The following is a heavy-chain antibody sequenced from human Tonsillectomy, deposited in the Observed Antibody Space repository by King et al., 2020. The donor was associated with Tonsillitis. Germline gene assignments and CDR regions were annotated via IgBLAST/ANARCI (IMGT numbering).Heavy chain of an antibody. Sequence: VQLVESGGGVVQPGRSLRLSCTGSGFSFSDYAIHWVRQAPGKGLEWVGVISHDGRITFYADSMEGRFTISRDNSESTVFLQVSSLRVEDTAVYYCARKFGKKTGGDYWGQGTLAIVSS. J-gene: IGHJ4*02. CDR3: ARKFGKKTGGDY. V-gene: IGHV3-30*03. CDR1: GFSFSDYA. D-gene: IGHD3-10*01. CDR2: ISHDGRIT.